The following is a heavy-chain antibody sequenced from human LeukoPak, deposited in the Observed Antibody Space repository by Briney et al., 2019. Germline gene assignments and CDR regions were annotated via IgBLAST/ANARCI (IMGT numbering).Heavy chain of an antibody. D-gene: IGHD2-2*01. CDR1: GYSFTTYW. J-gene: IGHJ4*02. Sequence: GESLKIPCRGSGYSFTTYWIGWVRQMPGKGLEWMGIIYPGDSDTRYSPSFQGQVTMSADKSINTAYLQWSGLKASDTAMYYCARRQGCSSTSCPPDSWGQGTLVTVSS. CDR3: ARRQGCSSTSCPPDS. CDR2: IYPGDSDT. V-gene: IGHV5-51*01.